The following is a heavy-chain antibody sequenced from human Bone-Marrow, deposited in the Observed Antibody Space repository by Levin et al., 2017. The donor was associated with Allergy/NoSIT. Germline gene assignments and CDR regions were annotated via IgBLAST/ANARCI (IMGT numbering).Heavy chain of an antibody. CDR2: ILSTGDST. J-gene: IGHJ4*02. D-gene: IGHD2-2*01. Sequence: GGSLRLSCAASGFTFNNYAMNWVRQAPGKGLEWVSTILSTGDSTYYAASVRGRFTISRDNSKNTLFLQMNSLRAEDTAEYYCAKYCAGSSCDEGFDQWGQGTLVTVSS. CDR3: AKYCAGSSCDEGFDQ. CDR1: GFTFNNYA. V-gene: IGHV3-23*01.